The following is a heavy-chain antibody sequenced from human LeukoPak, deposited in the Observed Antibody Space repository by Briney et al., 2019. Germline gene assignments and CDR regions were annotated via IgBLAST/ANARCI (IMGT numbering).Heavy chain of an antibody. CDR2: INLNSGGT. CDR1: GYTFTSYY. Sequence: ASVKVSCKASGYTFTSYYMHWVRQAPGQGLEWMGWINLNSGGTNYAQMFQDRVTMTRDTSITTAYMELSRLRFDDTALYYCARSPHILTGENFDYWGQGTLVTVSS. CDR3: ARSPHILTGENFDY. V-gene: IGHV1-2*02. D-gene: IGHD3-9*01. J-gene: IGHJ4*02.